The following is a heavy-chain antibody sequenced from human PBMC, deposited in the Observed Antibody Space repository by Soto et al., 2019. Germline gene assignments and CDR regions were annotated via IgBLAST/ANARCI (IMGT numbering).Heavy chain of an antibody. CDR2: ISSSSSYI. J-gene: IGHJ4*02. Sequence: EVQLVESGGGLVKPGGSLRLSCAASGFTFSSYSMNWVRQAPGKGLEWVSSISSSSSYIYYADSVKGRFTISRDNAKNSLYLQMNSLRAEDTAVHYCARDGRGYCSGGSCYLGYWGQGTLVTVSS. D-gene: IGHD2-15*01. CDR3: ARDGRGYCSGGSCYLGY. CDR1: GFTFSSYS. V-gene: IGHV3-21*01.